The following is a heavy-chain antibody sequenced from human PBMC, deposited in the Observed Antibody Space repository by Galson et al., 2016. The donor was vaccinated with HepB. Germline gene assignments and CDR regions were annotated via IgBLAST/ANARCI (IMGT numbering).Heavy chain of an antibody. Sequence: TLSLTCTVSGDSISRGGYSWTWIRQPPGKGLEWIGYIFYSGYTYYDPSLRSRLTISVDRSKNHFSLKLTSVTAADTAVHFCARAVNYYETSGYYHDAFDIWGQGTMVTVSS. CDR3: ARAVNYYETSGYYHDAFDI. J-gene: IGHJ3*02. CDR1: GDSISRGGYS. D-gene: IGHD3-22*01. V-gene: IGHV4-30-2*01. CDR2: IFYSGYT.